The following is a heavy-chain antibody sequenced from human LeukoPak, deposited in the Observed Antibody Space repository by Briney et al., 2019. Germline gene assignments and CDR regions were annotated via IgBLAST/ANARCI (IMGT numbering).Heavy chain of an antibody. V-gene: IGHV3-23*01. CDR3: CKVVRGKNFFEN. Sequence: GGSLRLSCAASGFTSSTYAMSWVRQAPGKGLEWVSAISGSGGSTYYADSVKGRFTISRDNSKNTLYLQMNSLRAEDTAVYYCCKVVRGKNFFENWGQGTLVAVSS. CDR2: ISGSGGST. CDR1: GFTSSTYA. D-gene: IGHD6-6*01. J-gene: IGHJ4*02.